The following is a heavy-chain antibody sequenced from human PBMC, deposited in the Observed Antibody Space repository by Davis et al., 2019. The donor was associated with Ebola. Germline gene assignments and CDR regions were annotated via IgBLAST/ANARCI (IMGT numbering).Heavy chain of an antibody. J-gene: IGHJ6*02. CDR3: ARQVSLSSSWSPWDV. V-gene: IGHV5-51*01. D-gene: IGHD6-13*01. CDR1: GYSFTSYW. Sequence: GESLKISCKGSGYSFTSYWIGWVRQMPGKGLEWMGIIYPGDSDTRYSPSFQGQVTISADKSISTAYLQWSSLKASDTAKYYCARQVSLSSSWSPWDVWGQGTTVTVSS. CDR2: IYPGDSDT.